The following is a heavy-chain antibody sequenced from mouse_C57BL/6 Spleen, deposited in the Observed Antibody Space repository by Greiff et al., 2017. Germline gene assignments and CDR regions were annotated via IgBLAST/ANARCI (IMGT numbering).Heavy chain of an antibody. V-gene: IGHV1-52*01. CDR2: IDPSDSET. Sequence: VQLQQPGAELVRPGSSVKLSCKASGYTFTSYWMHWVKQRPIQGLELIGNIDPSDSETHYNQKFKDKATLAVDKSTSSAYMQLSRLTSEYSAVYYCARVGGDAMDYWGQGASVTVSS. J-gene: IGHJ4*01. CDR3: ARVGGDAMDY. CDR1: GYTFTSYW.